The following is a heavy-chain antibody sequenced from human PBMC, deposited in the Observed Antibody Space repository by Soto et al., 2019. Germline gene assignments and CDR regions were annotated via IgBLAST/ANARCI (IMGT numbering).Heavy chain of an antibody. J-gene: IGHJ4*02. CDR3: AREGVAPYYYYGMDY. D-gene: IGHD3-22*01. CDR2: ISTYNGDT. Sequence: ASVKVSCKASGGTFSSYAISWVRQAPGQGLEWMGWISTYNGDTNYAQTFQGRVTMTTDTSTSTVHMEVRSLRSDDTAVYYCAREGVAPYYYYGMDYWGQGTLVTVSS. V-gene: IGHV1-18*01. CDR1: GGTFSSYA.